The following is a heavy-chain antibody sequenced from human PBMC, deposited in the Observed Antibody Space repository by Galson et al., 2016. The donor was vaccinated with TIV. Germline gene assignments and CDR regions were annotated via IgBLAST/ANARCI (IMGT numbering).Heavy chain of an antibody. J-gene: IGHJ6*02. CDR3: ARDYSGYDSGYFYYGMVV. Sequence: LRLSCAASGVTVSSYYMSWVRQAPGKGLEWVSVIYSGGSTYYADSVKGRFSISRDNSKNTLYLQLNSLSAEDTAVYYCARDYSGYDSGYFYYGMVVWGQGTTVTVSS. CDR2: IYSGGST. D-gene: IGHD5-12*01. V-gene: IGHV3-53*01. CDR1: GVTVSSYY.